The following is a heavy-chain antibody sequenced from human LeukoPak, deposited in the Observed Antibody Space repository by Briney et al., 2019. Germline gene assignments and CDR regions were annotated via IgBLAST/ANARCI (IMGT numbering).Heavy chain of an antibody. CDR3: ARRYSYRSLPDY. J-gene: IGHJ4*02. D-gene: IGHD6-19*01. Sequence: TETHSLSCTVSGGSISSSSYFWGWIRQPPGKGLEWIGSIYYRGSTYYNPSLNSRITISVDTSKNQFSLKLSSVTAADTAVYYCARRYSYRSLPDYWGQGNLHPVSS. CDR2: IYYRGST. V-gene: IGHV4-39*01. CDR1: GGSISSSSYF.